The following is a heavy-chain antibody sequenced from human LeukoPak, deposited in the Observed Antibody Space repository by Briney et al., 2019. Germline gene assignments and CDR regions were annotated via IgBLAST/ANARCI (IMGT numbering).Heavy chain of an antibody. Sequence: ASVKVSCKASGYTFTSYYMHWVRQAPGQGLEWMGIINPSGGSTSYAQKFQGRVTMTRDTSTSTVYMELSSLRSEDTAVYYCAREERITMVRGVGVLGPYEYFLHWGQGTLVTVSS. CDR3: AREERITMVRGVGVLGPYEYFLH. CDR2: INPSGGST. J-gene: IGHJ1*01. D-gene: IGHD3-10*01. V-gene: IGHV1-46*01. CDR1: GYTFTSYY.